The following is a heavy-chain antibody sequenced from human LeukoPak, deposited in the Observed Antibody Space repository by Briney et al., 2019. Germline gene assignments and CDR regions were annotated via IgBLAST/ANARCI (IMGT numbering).Heavy chain of an antibody. Sequence: SETLSLTCTVSGGSISSGGYYWSWIRQPPGKGLEWIGYIYHSGSTYYNPSLKSRVTISVDRSKNQFSLKLSSVTAADTAVYYCARGDRIAASYMDVWGKGTTVTVSS. CDR2: IYHSGST. V-gene: IGHV4-30-2*01. J-gene: IGHJ6*03. CDR3: ARGDRIAASYMDV. CDR1: GGSISSGGYY. D-gene: IGHD6-13*01.